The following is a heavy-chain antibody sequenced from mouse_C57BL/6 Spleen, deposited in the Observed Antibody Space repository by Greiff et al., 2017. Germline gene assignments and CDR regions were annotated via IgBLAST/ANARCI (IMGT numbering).Heavy chain of an antibody. CDR1: GYTFTEYT. CDR2: FYSGSGSI. CDR3: ARHEDKLGLFDY. J-gene: IGHJ2*01. D-gene: IGHD4-1*01. V-gene: IGHV1-62-2*01. Sequence: VKLMESGAELVKPGASVKLSCKASGYTFTEYTIHWVKQRSGQGLEWLGWFYSGSGSIKYNEKFKDKATLTADKSSSTVYMELSRLTSEDSAVYFCARHEDKLGLFDYWGQGTTRTVSS.